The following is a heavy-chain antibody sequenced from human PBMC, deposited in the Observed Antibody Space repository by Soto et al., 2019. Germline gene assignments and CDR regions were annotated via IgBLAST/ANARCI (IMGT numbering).Heavy chain of an antibody. V-gene: IGHV3-72*01. D-gene: IGHD3-22*01. CDR1: GFTFSDHY. Sequence: EVQLVESGGGLVQPGGSLRLSCAASGFTFSDHYMDWVRQAPGKGLEWVGRTRNKANSYTTEYAASVKGRFTISRDDSKNSLYLQMNSLKTEDTAVYYCARDVAPDSSGYSGYYYYGMDVWGQGTTVTVSS. CDR2: TRNKANSYTT. J-gene: IGHJ6*02. CDR3: ARDVAPDSSGYSGYYYYGMDV.